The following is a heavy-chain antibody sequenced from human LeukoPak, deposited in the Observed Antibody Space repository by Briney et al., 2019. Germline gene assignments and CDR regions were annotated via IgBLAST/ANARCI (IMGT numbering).Heavy chain of an antibody. D-gene: IGHD3-22*01. CDR3: ASWGSYYYYSIVYWDAFDI. CDR2: ISGSGGST. CDR1: GFTFSSSG. J-gene: IGHJ3*02. Sequence: GGSLRLSCAASGFTFSSSGMSWVRQAPGKGLEWVSSISGSGGSTYYADPVKGRFTISRDNAKKTLYLQMNSLRAEDTAVYYCASWGSYYYYSIVYWDAFDIWGQGTMVTVSS. V-gene: IGHV3-23*01.